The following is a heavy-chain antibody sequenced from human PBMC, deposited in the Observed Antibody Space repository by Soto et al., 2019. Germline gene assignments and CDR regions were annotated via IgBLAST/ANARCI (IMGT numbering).Heavy chain of an antibody. Sequence: KASETLSLTCTVSGGSISSGGYYWSWIRQHPGKGLEWIGYIYYSGSTYYNPSLKSRVTISVDTSKNQFSLKLSSVTAADTAVYYCARVGSRDGYSDYDRTHTSALFDYWGQGTLVTVSS. CDR2: IYYSGST. J-gene: IGHJ4*02. CDR3: ARVGSRDGYSDYDRTHTSALFDY. CDR1: GGSISSGGYY. V-gene: IGHV4-31*03. D-gene: IGHD5-12*01.